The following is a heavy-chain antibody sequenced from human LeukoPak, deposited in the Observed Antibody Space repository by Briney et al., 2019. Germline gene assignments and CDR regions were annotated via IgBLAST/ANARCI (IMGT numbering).Heavy chain of an antibody. Sequence: GGSLRLSCAASGFTFSNYAMSWVRQAPGKGLEWVSYISSSSSYTNYADSVKGRFTISRDNAKNSLYLQMNSLRAEDTAVYYCAKLGYCSGTSCASHYYGMDVWGQGTTVTVSS. J-gene: IGHJ6*02. CDR3: AKLGYCSGTSCASHYYGMDV. CDR2: ISSSSSYT. D-gene: IGHD2-2*01. V-gene: IGHV3-11*06. CDR1: GFTFSNYA.